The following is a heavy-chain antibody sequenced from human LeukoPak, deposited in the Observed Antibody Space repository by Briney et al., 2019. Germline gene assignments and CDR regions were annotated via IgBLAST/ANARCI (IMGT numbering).Heavy chain of an antibody. CDR1: GFTFSSYA. CDR2: ISGSGGST. CDR3: AKDRDYYLVGFFDY. Sequence: GGSLRLSCAASGFTFSSYAMSWVRQAPGKGLEWVSAISGSGGSTYYADSVRGRFTISRDNSKNTLYLQMSSLRAEDTAVYYCAKDRDYYLVGFFDYWGQGTLVTVSS. D-gene: IGHD3-10*01. V-gene: IGHV3-23*01. J-gene: IGHJ4*02.